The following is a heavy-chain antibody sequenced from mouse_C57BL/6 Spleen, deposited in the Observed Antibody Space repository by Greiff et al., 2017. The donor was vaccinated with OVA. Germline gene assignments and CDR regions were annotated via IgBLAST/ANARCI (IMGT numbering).Heavy chain of an antibody. CDR2: IYPGDGDT. Sequence: VKLVESGPELVKPGASVKISCTASGYAFSSSWMNWVKQRPGKGLEWLGRIYPGDGDTNYNGKFKGKATLTADKSSSTAYMQLSSLTSEDSAVYFCSALYYDSAMDYWGQGTSVTVSS. CDR3: SALYYDSAMDY. CDR1: GYAFSSSW. J-gene: IGHJ4*01. V-gene: IGHV1-82*01. D-gene: IGHD2-4*01.